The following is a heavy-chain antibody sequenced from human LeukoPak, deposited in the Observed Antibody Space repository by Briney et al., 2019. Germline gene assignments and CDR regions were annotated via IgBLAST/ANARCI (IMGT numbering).Heavy chain of an antibody. CDR3: ARDMLGGFDY. D-gene: IGHD3-10*02. Sequence: GGSLRLSCAASGFXFSSYEMNWVRQAPGKGLEWVSYTSSSGSTIYYADSVKGRFTISRDNAKNSLYLQMNSLRAEDTAVYYCARDMLGGFDYWGQGTLVTVSS. V-gene: IGHV3-48*03. CDR1: GFXFSSYE. CDR2: TSSSGSTI. J-gene: IGHJ4*02.